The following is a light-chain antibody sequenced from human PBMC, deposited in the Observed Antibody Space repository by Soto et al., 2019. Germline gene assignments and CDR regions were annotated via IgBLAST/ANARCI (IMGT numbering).Light chain of an antibody. CDR1: QGISSW. CDR2: AAS. V-gene: IGKV1-12*01. Sequence: DIQMTQSPSSVSASVGDRVTITCRASQGISSWLDWYQQKPGKAPKLLIYAASSLQSGVPSRFSASGSGTDFTLPISSLQPEDFATYFCQQSNCFPLTFGGGTKVEIK. CDR3: QQSNCFPLT. J-gene: IGKJ4*01.